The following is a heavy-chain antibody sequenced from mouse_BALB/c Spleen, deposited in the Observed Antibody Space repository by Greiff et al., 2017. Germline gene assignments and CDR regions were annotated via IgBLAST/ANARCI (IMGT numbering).Heavy chain of an antibody. CDR1: GFTFSSFG. Sequence: EVMLVESGGGLVQPGGSRKLSCAASGFTFSSFGMHWVRQAPEKGLEWVAYISSGSSTIYYADTVKGRFTISRDNPKNTLFLQMTSLRSEDTAMYYCARGGDWDPFDYWGQGTTLTVSS. J-gene: IGHJ2*01. CDR3: ARGGDWDPFDY. V-gene: IGHV5-17*02. D-gene: IGHD4-1*01. CDR2: ISSGSSTI.